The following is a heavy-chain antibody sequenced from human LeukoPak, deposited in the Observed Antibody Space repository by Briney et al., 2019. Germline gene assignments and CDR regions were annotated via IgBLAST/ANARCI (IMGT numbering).Heavy chain of an antibody. CDR3: ARASSTASPTYYFDY. V-gene: IGHV4-59*01. D-gene: IGHD6-6*01. Sequence: SETLSLTCTVSGGSISNYYWNWIRQPPGKGLEWIAYISYSGSTIYNPSLKSRVTILIDTSKNHFSLKLSSVSAADTAVYYCARASSTASPTYYFDYWGLGTLVTVSS. CDR2: ISYSGST. CDR1: GGSISNYY. J-gene: IGHJ4*02.